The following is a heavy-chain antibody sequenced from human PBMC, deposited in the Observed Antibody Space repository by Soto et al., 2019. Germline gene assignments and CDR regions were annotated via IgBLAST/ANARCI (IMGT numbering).Heavy chain of an antibody. D-gene: IGHD2-8*01. CDR2: TYYRSKWDY. Sequence: SQTLSLTCAISGDSVSTNSATWDWIRQSPSRGLEWLGRTYYRSKWDYDYAASVKGRININPDTSNNQVSLHLDSVTPDDTAVYYCARLIGHSLLDSWGQGSLVIVSS. CDR1: GDSVSTNSAT. J-gene: IGHJ5*01. V-gene: IGHV6-1*01. CDR3: ARLIGHSLLDS.